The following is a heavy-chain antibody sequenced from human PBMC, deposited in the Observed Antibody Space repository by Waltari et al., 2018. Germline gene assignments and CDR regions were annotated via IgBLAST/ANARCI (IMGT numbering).Heavy chain of an antibody. CDR3: ARASRRDGYKADY. V-gene: IGHV3-21*01. CDR1: GFTFSSYS. J-gene: IGHJ4*02. D-gene: IGHD5-12*01. Sequence: EVQLVESGGGLVKPGGSLRLSCAASGFTFSSYSMNWVRQAPGKGLWWVSSISSSSSYIYYADSVKGRFTISRDNAKNSLYLQMNSLRAEDTAVYYCARASRRDGYKADYWGQGTLVTVSS. CDR2: ISSSSSYI.